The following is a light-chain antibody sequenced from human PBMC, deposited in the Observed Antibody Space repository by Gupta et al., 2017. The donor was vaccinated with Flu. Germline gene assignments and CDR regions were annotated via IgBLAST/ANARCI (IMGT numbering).Light chain of an antibody. CDR2: KAS. V-gene: IGKV1-5*03. Sequence: DIQMTQSPSTLSASVGDRVIITCRASESISSWLAWYQQKPGKAPKFLIYKASNLESGVPSRFSGSGSGTEFTLTISSLQPDDFATYYCQHYNSSPYTFGQGTKLEIK. J-gene: IGKJ2*01. CDR1: ESISSW. CDR3: QHYNSSPYT.